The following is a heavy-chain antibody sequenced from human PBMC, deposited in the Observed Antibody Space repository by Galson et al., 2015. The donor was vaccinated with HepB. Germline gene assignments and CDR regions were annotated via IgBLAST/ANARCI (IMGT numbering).Heavy chain of an antibody. Sequence: SLRLSCAVSGFTFDDYAMHWVRQVPGKGLEWVAGIGWNSATIGYAGSVKGRFTISRENAKNSLYLQMNSLRAEDTALYYCAKDIRYCASGSCNGDAFDIWGQGTMVTVSS. CDR1: GFTFDDYA. D-gene: IGHD2-15*01. CDR3: AKDIRYCASGSCNGDAFDI. V-gene: IGHV3-9*01. J-gene: IGHJ3*02. CDR2: IGWNSATI.